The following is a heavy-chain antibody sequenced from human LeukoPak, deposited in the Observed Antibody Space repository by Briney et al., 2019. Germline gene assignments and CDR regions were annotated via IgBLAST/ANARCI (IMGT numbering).Heavy chain of an antibody. D-gene: IGHD2-2*01. V-gene: IGHV4-31*03. CDR3: ARGYHRAMDAFDI. Sequence: SQTLSLTCTVSGGSISSGGYYWSWIRQHPGKGLEWIGYIYYSGSTYYNPSLKSRVTISVDTSKNQFSLKLSSVTAADTAVYYYARGYHRAMDAFDIWGQGTMVTVSS. CDR1: GGSISSGGYY. J-gene: IGHJ3*02. CDR2: IYYSGST.